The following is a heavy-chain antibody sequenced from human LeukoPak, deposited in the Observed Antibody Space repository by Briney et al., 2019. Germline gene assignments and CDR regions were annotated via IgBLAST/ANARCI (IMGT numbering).Heavy chain of an antibody. Sequence: GGSLRLSCAASGFTFNTYSMNWVRQAPGKGLEWVAVISYDGSNKYYADSVKGRFTISRDNSKNTLYLQMNSLRAEDTAVYYCAKVAPYGDYAVDIWGQGTMVTVSS. CDR1: GFTFNTYS. CDR2: ISYDGSNK. CDR3: AKVAPYGDYAVDI. J-gene: IGHJ3*02. D-gene: IGHD4-17*01. V-gene: IGHV3-30*18.